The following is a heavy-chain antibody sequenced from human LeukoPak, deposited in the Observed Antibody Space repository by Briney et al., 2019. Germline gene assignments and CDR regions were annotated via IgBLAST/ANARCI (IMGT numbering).Heavy chain of an antibody. CDR3: ARGVVITFGGAADY. CDR2: IYSSGGT. CDR1: GDSMSSFY. V-gene: IGHV4-59*01. D-gene: IGHD3-16*01. Sequence: PSETLSLTCAVSGDSMSSFYWSWIRQPPGEGLEWIGYIYSSGGTNYNPSLKSRVTISVDMSKSQFSLKLSSVTAADTAVYYCARGVVITFGGAADYWGQGTLVTVSS. J-gene: IGHJ4*02.